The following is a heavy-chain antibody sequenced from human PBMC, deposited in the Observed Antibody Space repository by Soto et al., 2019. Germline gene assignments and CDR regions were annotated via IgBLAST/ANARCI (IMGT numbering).Heavy chain of an antibody. CDR1: GGSVNSAGYS. V-gene: IGHV4-30-2*01. CDR3: ARVPIYYDSSGFYHYGTFAI. D-gene: IGHD3-22*01. Sequence: QLQLQESGSGLVKPSQTLSLTCAVSGGSVNSAGYSWSWVRQPPGKGLEWIGYIYHSGSTYYNPSLKSRVTISLDSSKSHFSLKLSSVTAEDTAVYYCARVPIYYDSSGFYHYGTFAIWGQGTMVTVSS. CDR2: IYHSGST. J-gene: IGHJ3*02.